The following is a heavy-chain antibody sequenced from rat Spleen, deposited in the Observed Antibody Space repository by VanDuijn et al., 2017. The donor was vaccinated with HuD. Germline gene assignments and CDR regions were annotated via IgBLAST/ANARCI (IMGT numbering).Heavy chain of an antibody. Sequence: EVQLVESGGGLVQPGTSMKLSCAASGFTFSNYDMAWVRQAPTKGLEWVASITYDGASTYYRDSVKGRFTISRDNAKSTLYLQMDSLRSEDTATYYCARQVGDYWGQGLMVTVSS. D-gene: IGHD1-12*02. CDR1: GFTFSNYD. CDR3: ARQVGDY. CDR2: ITYDGAST. V-gene: IGHV5-25*01. J-gene: IGHJ2*01.